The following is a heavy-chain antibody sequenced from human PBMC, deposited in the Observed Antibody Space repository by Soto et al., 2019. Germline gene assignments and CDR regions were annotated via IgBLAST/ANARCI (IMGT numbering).Heavy chain of an antibody. J-gene: IGHJ4*02. CDR3: AGGTPVTGTENTDYFDH. V-gene: IGHV3-11*01. CDR1: GFAFTDYY. CDR2: ISVGGRTI. Sequence: QVQLVESGGGLVKPGESLRLSCVASGFAFTDYYMTWIRQAPGKGLEWVSYISVGGRTIYYAESVRGRFTVSRENAKISVFLQMDSLRAADTAVYYCAGGTPVTGTENTDYFDHWGQGTLVTVSS. D-gene: IGHD1-20*01.